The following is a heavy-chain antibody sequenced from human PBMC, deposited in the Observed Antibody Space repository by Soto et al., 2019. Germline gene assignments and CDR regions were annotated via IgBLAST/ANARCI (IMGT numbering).Heavy chain of an antibody. CDR1: GFTFRNYA. D-gene: IGHD1-1*01. J-gene: IGHJ4*02. Sequence: GGSQRLSCAASGFTFRNYAMNWVRQAPGKGLEWVSVISGSGGSTYYADSVKGRFTISRDNSKNTLYLQMNSLRAEDTAVYYCAKRATGTYFDYWGQGTLVTVSS. V-gene: IGHV3-23*01. CDR2: ISGSGGST. CDR3: AKRATGTYFDY.